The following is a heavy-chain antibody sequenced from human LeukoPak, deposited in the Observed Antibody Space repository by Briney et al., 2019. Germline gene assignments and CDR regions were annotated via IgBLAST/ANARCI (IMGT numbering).Heavy chain of an antibody. J-gene: IGHJ4*02. Sequence: GGSLRLSCAASGFTFSDHYMDWVRQAPGMGLEWVGRTRNKASIYTTEYAASVRGRFIISRDDSENSLYLQMNSLKTDDTAVYYCARGRSSSDYWGQGALVTVSS. V-gene: IGHV3-72*01. D-gene: IGHD3-16*02. CDR1: GFTFSDHY. CDR2: TRNKASIYTT. CDR3: ARGRSSSDY.